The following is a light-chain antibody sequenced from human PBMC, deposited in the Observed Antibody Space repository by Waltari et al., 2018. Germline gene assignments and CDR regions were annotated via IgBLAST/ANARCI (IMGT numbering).Light chain of an antibody. Sequence: QAVVTQEPSLTVSPGGTVTLTCGSRTGAVTSGHYPYWFQQKPGQPPRTLIYDTTNKHSWTPARFSASLLGGKAALTLSAAQPDDEADYYCLLSYSGARVFGGGTKLTVL. J-gene: IGLJ2*01. CDR3: LLSYSGARV. CDR1: TGAVTSGHY. V-gene: IGLV7-46*01. CDR2: DTT.